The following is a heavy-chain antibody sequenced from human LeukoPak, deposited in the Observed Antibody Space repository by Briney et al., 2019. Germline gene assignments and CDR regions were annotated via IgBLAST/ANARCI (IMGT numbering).Heavy chain of an antibody. D-gene: IGHD4-23*01. CDR3: ARRRAGKTSFDY. CDR1: GGSFSRYY. V-gene: IGHV4-59*01. CDR2: IHYSGST. Sequence: PSETLSLTCTVSGGSFSRYYWSWIRQPPGKGLEWIGNIHYSGSTNYNPSLKSRVTISIDTSKNQFSLRLSSVTAVDTAVYYCARRRAGKTSFDYWGQGTLVTVSS. J-gene: IGHJ4*02.